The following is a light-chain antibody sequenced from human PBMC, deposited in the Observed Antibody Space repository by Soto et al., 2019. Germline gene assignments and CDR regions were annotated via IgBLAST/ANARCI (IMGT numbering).Light chain of an antibody. V-gene: IGKV3-20*01. J-gene: IGKJ4*01. CDR3: QQYDTSPQLT. CDR2: GAS. CDR1: QSVNSNY. Sequence: EIVLTQSPGTLPLSPGDRATLSCRASQSVNSNYLAWYQQKPGQAPRLLLYGASSRAIGIPDRFSGSGSGTDFTLTISRLEPEDFAVYYCQQYDTSPQLTFGGGTKVEIK.